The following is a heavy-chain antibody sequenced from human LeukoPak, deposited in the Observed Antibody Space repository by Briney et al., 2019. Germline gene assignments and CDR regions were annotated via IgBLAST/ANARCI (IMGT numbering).Heavy chain of an antibody. D-gene: IGHD6-19*01. CDR3: AKRKYPGIAVAGIDY. CDR1: GFTFSSYG. CDR2: IWYDGSNK. Sequence: PGRSLRLSCAASGFTFSSYGMHWVRQAPGKGLEWVAVIWYDGSNKYYADSVKGRFTISRDNSKNTLYLQMNSLRAEDTAVYYCAKRKYPGIAVAGIDYWGQGTLVTVSS. J-gene: IGHJ4*02. V-gene: IGHV3-33*06.